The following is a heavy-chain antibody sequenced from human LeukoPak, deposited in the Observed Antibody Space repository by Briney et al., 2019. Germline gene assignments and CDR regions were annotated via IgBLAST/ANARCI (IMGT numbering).Heavy chain of an antibody. J-gene: IGHJ5*02. CDR3: ATNPGGYCCSGDCYGEVP. CDR2: INHSGST. D-gene: IGHD2-21*02. V-gene: IGHV4-34*01. Sequence: PSETLSLTCAVSGGSFSGYYWSWIRQPPGKGLEWIGEINHSGSTNYNPSLKSRVTISVDTSKNQFSLKLSSVTAADTAVYYCATNPGGYCCSGDCYGEVPWGQGTLVTVSS. CDR1: GGSFSGYY.